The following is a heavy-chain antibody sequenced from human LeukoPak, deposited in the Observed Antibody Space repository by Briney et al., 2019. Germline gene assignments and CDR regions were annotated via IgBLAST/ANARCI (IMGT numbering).Heavy chain of an antibody. CDR1: GGSFSGYY. V-gene: IGHV4-34*01. D-gene: IGHD3-10*01. CDR3: ARTPLRGAAFFTSYPNWFDT. Sequence: PSEPLSLTCAVYGGSFSGYYWSWIRQPPGKGLEWIGEINHSGSTNYNSSLKSRVTISVDTSKIQFSLRLSSVTVAYTAVYYCARTPLRGAAFFTSYPNWFDTWGQGTLVTVSS. CDR2: INHSGST. J-gene: IGHJ5*02.